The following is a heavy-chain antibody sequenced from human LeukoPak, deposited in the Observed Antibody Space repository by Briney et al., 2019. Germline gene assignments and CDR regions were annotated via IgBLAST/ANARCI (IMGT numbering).Heavy chain of an antibody. CDR2: IYYSGST. D-gene: IGHD4-11*01. J-gene: IGHJ3*02. CDR3: ARVDYSPYDAFDI. V-gene: IGHV4-59*01. CDR1: GGSISSYY. Sequence: SEALSLTCTVSGGSISSYYWSWIRQPPGKGLEWIGYIYYSGSTNYNPSLKSRVTISVDTSKNQFSLKLSSVTAADTAVYYCARVDYSPYDAFDIWGQGTMVTVSS.